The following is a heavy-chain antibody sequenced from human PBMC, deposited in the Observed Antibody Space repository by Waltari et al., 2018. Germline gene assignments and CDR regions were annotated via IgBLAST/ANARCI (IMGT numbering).Heavy chain of an antibody. CDR2: MYYSGST. Sequence: QLQLQESGPGLVKPSETLSLTITASGGSLLRASSSWGWIRQPPGKGLEWIGSMYYSGSTSYNPSLKSRVTVSVDTSKNQFSLKLNSVTAADTAVYYCAREYYYDTRWIDYWGQGTQVTVSS. CDR3: AREYYYDTRWIDY. D-gene: IGHD3-22*01. CDR1: GGSLLRASSS. J-gene: IGHJ4*02. V-gene: IGHV4-39*07.